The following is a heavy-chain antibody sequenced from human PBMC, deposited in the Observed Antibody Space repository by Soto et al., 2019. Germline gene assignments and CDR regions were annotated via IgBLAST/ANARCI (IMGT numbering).Heavy chain of an antibody. D-gene: IGHD6-19*01. Sequence: ASVKVSCKASGYTFTGYYMHWARQAPGQGLEWMGWINPNSGGTNYAQKFQGWVTMTRDTSISTAYMELSRLRSDDTAVYYCAREGIAVAGTGIDYWGQGTLVTVSS. V-gene: IGHV1-2*04. J-gene: IGHJ4*02. CDR3: AREGIAVAGTGIDY. CDR2: INPNSGGT. CDR1: GYTFTGYY.